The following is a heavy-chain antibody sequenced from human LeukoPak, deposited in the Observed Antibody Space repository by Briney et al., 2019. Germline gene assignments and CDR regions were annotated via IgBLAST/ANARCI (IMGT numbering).Heavy chain of an antibody. J-gene: IGHJ4*02. V-gene: IGHV4-39*01. D-gene: IGHD2-21*02. Sequence: SETLSLTCTVSGGSITSNSYYWGWIRQPPGKGLEWIGSIYYSGSTYYNPSLKSRVTISVDTSKNQFSLKLSSGTAADTAVYYCARMRTRVVTLFDYWGQGTLVTVSS. CDR2: IYYSGST. CDR3: ARMRTRVVTLFDY. CDR1: GGSITSNSYY.